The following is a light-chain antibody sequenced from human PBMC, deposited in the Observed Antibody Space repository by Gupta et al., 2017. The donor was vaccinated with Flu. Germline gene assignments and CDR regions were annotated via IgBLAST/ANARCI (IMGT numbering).Light chain of an antibody. Sequence: QSVLTQPPSASGTPGQRVIISCSGSSSNIGINTVNWYQQLPGTAPKLLIYANNQRPSGVPDRFAGSKSGTSASLKIRGLQSEDEADYYCAAWDDSLNAVLFGGGTKLTVL. V-gene: IGLV1-44*01. CDR2: ANN. CDR1: SSNIGINT. J-gene: IGLJ2*01. CDR3: AAWDDSLNAVL.